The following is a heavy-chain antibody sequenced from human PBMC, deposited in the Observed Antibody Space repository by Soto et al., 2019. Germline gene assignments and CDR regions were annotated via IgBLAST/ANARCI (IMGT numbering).Heavy chain of an antibody. CDR3: ARGTQQFSGGSCYSAWFEP. V-gene: IGHV1-8*01. CDR1: GYTFTSSD. D-gene: IGHD2-15*01. Sequence: ASVKVSCKASGYTFTSSDVYWVRQATGQGLELMGWMNPNTGNTGYAQKFQGRVTMTRNTSISTAYMELSSLRSEDTAVYYCARGTQQFSGGSCYSAWFEPWGKGTQVT. J-gene: IGHJ5*02. CDR2: MNPNTGNT.